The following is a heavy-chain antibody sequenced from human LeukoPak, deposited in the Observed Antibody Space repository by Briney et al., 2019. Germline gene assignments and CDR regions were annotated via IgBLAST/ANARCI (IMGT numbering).Heavy chain of an antibody. J-gene: IGHJ4*02. CDR3: GKGEFFGLEGAYYLDY. V-gene: IGHV3-30*18. D-gene: IGHD3-3*01. CDR1: GFTFSSYG. Sequence: PGGSLRLSCAASGFTFSSYGMHWVRQAPGKGLEWVAVISYDGSNKYYADSVKGRFTISRDNSKNTLYLQMNSLRAEDTAVYYWGKGEFFGLEGAYYLDYGGRGTLVTVSS. CDR2: ISYDGSNK.